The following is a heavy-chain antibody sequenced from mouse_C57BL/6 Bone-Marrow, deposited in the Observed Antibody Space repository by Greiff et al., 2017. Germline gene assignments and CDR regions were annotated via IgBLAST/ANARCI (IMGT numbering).Heavy chain of an antibody. CDR2: IYIGNGYT. CDR1: GFTFTSYG. CDR3: AIESYGSSCYYDMGD. Sequence: VQLQQSGAELVRPGSSVKMSCTTSGFTFTSYGIHWVKQRPGQGLEWIGYIYIGNGYTEYHEKFKGKATLTSDTSSITAYMQLSSLTSEDSSVYFCAIESYGSSCYYDMGDWGQGTSVTVSS. V-gene: IGHV1-58*01. J-gene: IGHJ4*01. D-gene: IGHD1-1*01.